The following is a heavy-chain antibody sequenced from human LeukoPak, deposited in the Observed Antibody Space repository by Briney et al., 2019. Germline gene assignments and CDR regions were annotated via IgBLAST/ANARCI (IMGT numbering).Heavy chain of an antibody. V-gene: IGHV1-24*01. J-gene: IGHJ4*02. Sequence: ASVKVSCKVSGYTLTELSMHWVRQAPGKGLEWMGGFDPEDGETIYAQKFQGRVTMTEDTSTDTAYMELSSLRSEDTAVYYCATSAWYHYGSGSSRVFGYWGQGTLVTVSS. CDR2: FDPEDGET. D-gene: IGHD3-10*01. CDR1: GYTLTELS. CDR3: ATSAWYHYGSGSSRVFGY.